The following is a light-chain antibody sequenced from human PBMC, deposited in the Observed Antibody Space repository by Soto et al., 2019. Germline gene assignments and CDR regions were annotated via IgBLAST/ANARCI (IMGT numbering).Light chain of an antibody. Sequence: IVMTQSPATLSVSPGERANLSCRASQSVGTKLAWYQQTPGQAPRLLIYGASNRATGVPARISGSVSGTEFTLTIASLQSQDFAVYYCQQYSIWRTFGQGTKVDIK. CDR1: QSVGTK. CDR3: QQYSIWRT. CDR2: GAS. V-gene: IGKV3-15*01. J-gene: IGKJ1*01.